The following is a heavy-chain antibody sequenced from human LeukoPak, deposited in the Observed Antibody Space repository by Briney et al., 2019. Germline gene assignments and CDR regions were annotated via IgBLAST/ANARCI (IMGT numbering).Heavy chain of an antibody. V-gene: IGHV4-39*01. D-gene: IGHD1-26*01. Sequence: LETLSLTCSVSGASISGGTYYWGWIRQPPGKGLEWIGSIYYTGSTYDNPSLKSRVTISVDTSKNQFSLKLSSVTAADTAVYYCARRGGSGRAFDYWGQGTLVTVSS. CDR3: ARRGGSGRAFDY. CDR1: GASISGGTYY. J-gene: IGHJ4*02. CDR2: IYYTGST.